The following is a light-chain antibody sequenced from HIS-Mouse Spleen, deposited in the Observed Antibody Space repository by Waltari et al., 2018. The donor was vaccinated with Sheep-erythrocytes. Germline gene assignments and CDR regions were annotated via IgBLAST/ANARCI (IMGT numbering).Light chain of an antibody. CDR2: AAS. V-gene: IGKV1-39*01. CDR1: QSISSY. Sequence: DIQMTQSPSSLSASVGDRVTITCRASQSISSYLNRYQQKPGKPPKLLIYAASSLQSGVPSRFSGSGSGTDFTLTISSLQPEDFATYYCQQSYSTPRTFGQGTKVEIK. J-gene: IGKJ1*01. CDR3: QQSYSTPRT.